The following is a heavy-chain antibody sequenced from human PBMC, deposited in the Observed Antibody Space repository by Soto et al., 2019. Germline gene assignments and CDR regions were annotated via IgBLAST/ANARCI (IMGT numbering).Heavy chain of an antibody. D-gene: IGHD6-19*01. CDR2: IYHSGST. J-gene: IGHJ4*02. CDR1: GGSISSGGYS. Sequence: QLQLQESGSGLVKPSQTLSLTCAVSGGSISSGGYSWSWIRQPPGKGLEWIGYIYHSGSTYYNPSLKGRVTISVARSENQFSLKLSSVTAADTAVYYCARDGGLGAVAADYWGQGTLVTVSS. CDR3: ARDGGLGAVAADY. V-gene: IGHV4-30-2*01.